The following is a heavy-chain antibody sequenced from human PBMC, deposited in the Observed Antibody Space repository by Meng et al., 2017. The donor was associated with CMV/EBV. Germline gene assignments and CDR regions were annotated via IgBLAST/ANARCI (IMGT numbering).Heavy chain of an antibody. CDR3: ARDRRYSYGQRWYYGMDV. J-gene: IGHJ6*02. V-gene: IGHV4-59*01. CDR1: GGSISSYY. D-gene: IGHD5-18*01. CDR2: IYYSGST. Sequence: SETLSLTCTVSGGSISSYYWSWIRQPPGKGLEWIGYIYYSGSTNYNPSLKSRVTISVDTSKNQFSLKLSSVTAADTAVYYCARDRRYSYGQRWYYGMDVWGQGTTVTVS.